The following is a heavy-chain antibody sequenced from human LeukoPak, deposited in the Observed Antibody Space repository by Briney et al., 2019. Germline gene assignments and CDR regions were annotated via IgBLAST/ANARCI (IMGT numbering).Heavy chain of an antibody. J-gene: IGHJ4*02. V-gene: IGHV4-39*01. CDR1: GVSITSSSYY. CDR2: IFYSGST. CDR3: AKQQLVRCFDY. Sequence: PSETLSLTRTVSGVSITSSSYYWGWIRQPPGKGLEWIGSIFYSGSTYYNPSLKSRVTISVDTSKTQFSLKLSSVTAADTAVYYCAKQQLVRCFDYWGQGTLVTVSS. D-gene: IGHD6-13*01.